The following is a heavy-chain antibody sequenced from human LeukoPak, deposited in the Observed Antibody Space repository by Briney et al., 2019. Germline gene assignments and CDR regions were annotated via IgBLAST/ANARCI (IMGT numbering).Heavy chain of an antibody. CDR3: ATYSGYDRIFDY. D-gene: IGHD5-12*01. J-gene: IGHJ4*02. Sequence: GGSLRLSCAASGFTFSTYGMSWVRQAPGKGLEWLSYISGSSSAINYADSVKGRFTISRDNAKNSLFLQMNSLGAEDTAVYYCATYSGYDRIFDYWGQGTLVTVSS. V-gene: IGHV3-48*01. CDR1: GFTFSTYG. CDR2: ISGSSSAI.